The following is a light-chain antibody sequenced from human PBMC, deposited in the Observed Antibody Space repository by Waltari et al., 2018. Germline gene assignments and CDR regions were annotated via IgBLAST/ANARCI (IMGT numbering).Light chain of an antibody. CDR1: QGISSC. CDR2: TAS. J-gene: IGKJ4*01. CDR3: QQTNSLPST. V-gene: IGKV1-12*02. Sequence: DIQMTQSPSSLSASVGDRVTITCRASQGISSCLAWFQQKPGQAPKLLIYTASTLQSGVPSRFSGSGSGTDFTLTISSLQPEDSATYYCQQTNSLPSTFGGGTKVEI.